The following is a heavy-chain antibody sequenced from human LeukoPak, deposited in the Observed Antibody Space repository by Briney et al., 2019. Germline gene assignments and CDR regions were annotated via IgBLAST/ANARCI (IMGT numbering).Heavy chain of an antibody. D-gene: IGHD2-2*01. CDR2: IYHSGST. Sequence: PSGTLSLTCAVSGGSISSSNWWSWVRQPPGKGLEWIGEIYHSGSTNYNPSLKSRVTISVDKSKNQFSLKLSSVTAADTAVYYCARYCSSTSCFSYGMDVWGKGTTVTVSS. V-gene: IGHV4-4*02. CDR3: ARYCSSTSCFSYGMDV. J-gene: IGHJ6*04. CDR1: GGSISSSNW.